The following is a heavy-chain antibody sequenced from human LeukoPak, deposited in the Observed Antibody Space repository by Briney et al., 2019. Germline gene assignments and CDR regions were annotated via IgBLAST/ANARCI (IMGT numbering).Heavy chain of an antibody. D-gene: IGHD2-15*01. Sequence: GGSLRLSCTASRFTLSNFNMHWVRQAPGKGLQFVSGITSDGSSIDYADSVKGRFTISRDNAKNSLYLQMNSLRAEDTAVYYCARRGEYCSGGSCRYGMDVWGQGTTVTVSS. CDR3: ARRGEYCSGGSCRYGMDV. V-gene: IGHV3-48*03. J-gene: IGHJ6*02. CDR2: ITSDGSSI. CDR1: RFTLSNFN.